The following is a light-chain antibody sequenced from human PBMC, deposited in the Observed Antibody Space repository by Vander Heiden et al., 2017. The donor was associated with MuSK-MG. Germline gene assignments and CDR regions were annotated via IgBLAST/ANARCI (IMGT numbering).Light chain of an antibody. Sequence: QSVLTQPPSVSGAPGQRVTISCTGSSSNIGAGYDVHWYQQLPGTAPKLLIYANNTRPSGVPDRISGSKSGTSASLAITGLQAEDEADYYCQSYDTSLSGSLFGGGTKLTVL. CDR1: SSNIGAGYD. V-gene: IGLV1-40*01. CDR2: ANN. J-gene: IGLJ2*01. CDR3: QSYDTSLSGSL.